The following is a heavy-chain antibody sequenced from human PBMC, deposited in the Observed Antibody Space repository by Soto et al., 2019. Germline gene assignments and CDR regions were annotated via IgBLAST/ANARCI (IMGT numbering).Heavy chain of an antibody. D-gene: IGHD3-9*01. CDR1: GFTFSSYA. CDR2: ISGSGGST. Sequence: GSLRLSCAASGFTFSSYAMSWVRQAPGKGLEWVSAISGSGGSTYYADSVKGRFTISRDNSKNTLYLQMNSLRAEDTAVYYCVIIPYDILTGYYPYRSFYGMDVWGKGTTVTGSS. CDR3: VIIPYDILTGYYPYRSFYGMDV. V-gene: IGHV3-23*01. J-gene: IGHJ6*04.